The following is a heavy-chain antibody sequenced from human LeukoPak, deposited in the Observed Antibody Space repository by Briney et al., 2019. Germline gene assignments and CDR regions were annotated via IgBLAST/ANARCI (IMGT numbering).Heavy chain of an antibody. CDR1: GFIFSNCG. Sequence: TGGSLRLSCAASGFIFSNCGMHWVRQAPGKGLEWVAFIRFDRSDKYYIESVKGRFTISRDNSQNTVYLQMNSLRPEDTALYYCAKGGSGTHDIVDQWGQGTLVTVS. V-gene: IGHV3-30*02. CDR3: AKGGSGTHDIVDQ. J-gene: IGHJ4*02. CDR2: IRFDRSDK. D-gene: IGHD3-10*01.